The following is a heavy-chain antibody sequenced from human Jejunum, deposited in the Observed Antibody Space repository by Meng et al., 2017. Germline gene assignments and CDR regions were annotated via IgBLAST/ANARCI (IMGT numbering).Heavy chain of an antibody. V-gene: IGHV1-46*01. J-gene: IGHJ4*02. CDR2: INPIGGTT. CDR3: ARDRCRSISCYENDH. CDR1: GYTFTSYY. D-gene: IGHD2-2*01. Sequence: ASVKVSCKASGYTFTSYYMHWVRQAPGQGLQWMEIINPIGGTTIYAQKFQGRVTMTRDTSTNTVYMELSSLRSEDTAVYYCARDRCRSISCYENDHWGQGTLVTVSS.